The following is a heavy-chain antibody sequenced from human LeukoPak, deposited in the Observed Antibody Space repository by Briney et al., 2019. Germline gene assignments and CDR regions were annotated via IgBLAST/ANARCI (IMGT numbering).Heavy chain of an antibody. CDR2: IVVGSGNT. Sequence: GASVKVSCKASGFTFTSSAVQWVRQARGQRLEWIGWIVVGSGNTNYAQKFQERVTITCDMSTSTAYMELSSLRSEDTAVYYCAASPKLTGVVPAAWGWGQGTLVTVSS. CDR1: GFTFTSSA. CDR3: AASPKLTGVVPAAWG. D-gene: IGHD1-20*01. J-gene: IGHJ4*02. V-gene: IGHV1-58*01.